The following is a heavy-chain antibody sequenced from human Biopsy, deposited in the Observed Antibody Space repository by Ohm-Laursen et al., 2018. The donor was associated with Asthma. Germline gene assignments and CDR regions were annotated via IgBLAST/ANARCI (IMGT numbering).Heavy chain of an antibody. J-gene: IGHJ6*02. CDR3: ARDTYGGNAAYYYGMDV. V-gene: IGHV4-39*07. CDR2: LHYSGST. Sequence: PGTLSLTCTVSGGSISNSNYYWGWIRQSPGKGLEWIGSLHYSGSTYYNPSLKSRVTISVDTSKNQFSLKLSSVTAADTAVYYCARDTYGGNAAYYYGMDVWGQGTTVTVSS. CDR1: GGSISNSNYY. D-gene: IGHD4-23*01.